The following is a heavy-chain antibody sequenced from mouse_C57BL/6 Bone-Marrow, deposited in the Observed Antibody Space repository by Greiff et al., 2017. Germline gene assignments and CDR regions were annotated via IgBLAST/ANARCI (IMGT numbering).Heavy chain of an antibody. CDR1: GFSFNTYA. Sequence: EVHLVESGGGLVQPKGSLKLSCAASGFSFNTYAMNWVRQAPGKGLEWVARIRSKSNNYATYYADSVKDRFTISRDDSESMLYLQMNNMKTGDTAMYYCVRLYYGSSYQYDAMDYWGQGTSVTVSS. CDR3: VRLYYGSSYQYDAMDY. J-gene: IGHJ4*01. V-gene: IGHV10-1*01. CDR2: IRSKSNNYAT. D-gene: IGHD1-1*01.